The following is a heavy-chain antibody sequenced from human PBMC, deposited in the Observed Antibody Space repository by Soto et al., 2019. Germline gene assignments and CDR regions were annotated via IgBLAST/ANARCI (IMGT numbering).Heavy chain of an antibody. D-gene: IGHD6-19*01. CDR1: GGSISSSSYY. V-gene: IGHV4-39*01. J-gene: IGHJ3*02. CDR3: ARHPHPYSSGWYWAFDI. Sequence: QLQLQESGPGLVKPSETLSLTCTVSGGSISSSSYYWGWIRQPPGKGLEWIGSIYYSGSTYYNPSLKSRVTISVDTSKNQFSRKLSSVTAADTAVYYCARHPHPYSSGWYWAFDIWGQGTMVTVSS. CDR2: IYYSGST.